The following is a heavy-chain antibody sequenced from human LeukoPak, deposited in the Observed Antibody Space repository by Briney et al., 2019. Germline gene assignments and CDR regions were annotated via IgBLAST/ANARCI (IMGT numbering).Heavy chain of an antibody. CDR1: GYTLTELS. V-gene: IGHV1-24*01. D-gene: IGHD3-3*01. CDR2: FDPEDGET. Sequence: GASVKVSFKVSGYTLTELSMHWVRQAPGKGLEGMGGFDPEDGETIYAQKFQGRVTMTEDTSTDTAYMELSSLRSEDTAVYYCATDRQGWHYDFWRGVYWGQGTLVTVSS. J-gene: IGHJ4*02. CDR3: ATDRQGWHYDFWRGVY.